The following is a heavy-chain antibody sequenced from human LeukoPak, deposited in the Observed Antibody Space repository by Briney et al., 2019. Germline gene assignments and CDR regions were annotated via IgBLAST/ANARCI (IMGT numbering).Heavy chain of an antibody. Sequence: SETLSLTCTVSSGSISTSNYYWGWVRQPPGKALEWIGNIFYSGSTYYNPSLKSRVTISVDTSKNQFSLKLRSVTAADTAVYYCAREGTDYYFYYMDVWGKGTTVTVSS. CDR3: AREGTDYYFYYMDV. V-gene: IGHV4-39*07. J-gene: IGHJ6*03. CDR2: IFYSGST. CDR1: SGSISTSNYY.